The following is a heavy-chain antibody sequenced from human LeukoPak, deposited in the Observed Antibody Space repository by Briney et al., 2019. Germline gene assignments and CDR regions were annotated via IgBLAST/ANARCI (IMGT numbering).Heavy chain of an antibody. Sequence: GASVKVSCKASGYTFTSYDINWVRQATGQGLEWMGWMNPNSGNTGYAQKFQGRVTMTRNTSISTVYMELSSLRSEDTAVYHCARVAAEVVGLPGVIGFGWLRRDYYYMDVWGKGTTVTVSS. D-gene: IGHD2-2*02. V-gene: IGHV1-8*01. CDR2: MNPNSGNT. CDR1: GYTFTSYD. J-gene: IGHJ6*03. CDR3: ARVAAEVVGLPGVIGFGWLRRDYYYMDV.